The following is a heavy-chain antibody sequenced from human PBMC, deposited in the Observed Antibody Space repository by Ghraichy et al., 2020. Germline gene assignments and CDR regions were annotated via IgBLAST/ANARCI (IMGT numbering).Heavy chain of an antibody. CDR2: IRSKAYGGTT. D-gene: IGHD3-22*01. CDR1: GFTFGDYA. CDR3: TRDRGDYYDSSGYYYGVDH. Sequence: GGSLRLSCTASGFTFGDYAMSWVRQAPGKGLEWVGIIRSKAYGGTTEYAASVKGRFTISRDDSKSIAYLQMNSLKTEDTAVYYCTRDRGDYYDSSGYYYGVDHWGQGTLVTVSS. V-gene: IGHV3-49*04. J-gene: IGHJ4*02.